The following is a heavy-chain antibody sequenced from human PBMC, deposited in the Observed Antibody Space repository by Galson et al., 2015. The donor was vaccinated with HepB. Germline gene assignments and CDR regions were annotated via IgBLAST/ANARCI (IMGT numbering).Heavy chain of an antibody. Sequence: SVKVSCKASGGTFSSYAISWVRQAPGQGLEWMGGIIPIFGTANYAQKFQGRVTITADESTSTAYMELSSLRSEDTAVYYCARNRIVVVPAASRYYYYMDVWGKGTTVTVSS. CDR3: ARNRIVVVPAASRYYYYMDV. D-gene: IGHD2-2*01. CDR2: IIPIFGTA. CDR1: GGTFSSYA. J-gene: IGHJ6*03. V-gene: IGHV1-69*13.